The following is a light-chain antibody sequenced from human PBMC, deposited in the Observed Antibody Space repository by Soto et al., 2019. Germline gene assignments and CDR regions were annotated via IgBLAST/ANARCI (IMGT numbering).Light chain of an antibody. CDR2: SAS. V-gene: IGKV1-27*01. CDR1: EDIINY. Sequence: DFQMTQSPSYLSASVGDRVTITCRASEDIINYVAWYQQKSGEVPRLLIFSASFLQSGVPARFSGRGSGTDFSLTISSLQPEDVATYYWQKYFGVPWTIGQGTKVEIK. CDR3: QKYFGVPWT. J-gene: IGKJ1*01.